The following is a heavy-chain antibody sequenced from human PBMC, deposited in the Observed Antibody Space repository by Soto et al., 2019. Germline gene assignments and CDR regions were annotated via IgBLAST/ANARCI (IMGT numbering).Heavy chain of an antibody. CDR3: ARDLGDSSVYSPYGGMDV. CDR2: IDYSGST. D-gene: IGHD3-22*01. J-gene: IGHJ6*02. V-gene: IGHV4-31*03. CDR1: AGSISSGGYY. Sequence: QVQLQESGPGLVKPSQTLSLTCTVSAGSISSGGYYWSWILQHPGKGMEGMGYIDYSGSTYYNPSLKSRVTLSVDTSKNQLYLKLSSVTAADTAVYYCARDLGDSSVYSPYGGMDVWGQGTTVTVSS.